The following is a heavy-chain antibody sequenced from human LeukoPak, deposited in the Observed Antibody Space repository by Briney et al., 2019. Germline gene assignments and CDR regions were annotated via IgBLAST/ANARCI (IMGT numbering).Heavy chain of an antibody. D-gene: IGHD3-9*01. J-gene: IGHJ3*02. CDR2: ITTSSAYI. Sequence: GGSLRLSCAASGFTFTTYNMNWVRQAPGKGLEWVSAITTSSAYIYYADSVRGRFTISRDNAKNSLYLQMNSLRDDDTAVYYCARELRTPYDILGRGNAFDIWGHGTMVTVSS. V-gene: IGHV3-21*01. CDR1: GFTFTTYN. CDR3: ARELRTPYDILGRGNAFDI.